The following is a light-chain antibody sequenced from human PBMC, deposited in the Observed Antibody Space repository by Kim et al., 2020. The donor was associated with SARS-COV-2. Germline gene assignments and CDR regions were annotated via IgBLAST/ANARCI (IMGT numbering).Light chain of an antibody. CDR3: QQSYITPFT. Sequence: ASCGDSVTITCRTTQSISSHLNWYQQKPGRAPKLLISAASTLQGGVPSRFSGSGSETDFTLTISSLQPEDFATYFCQQSYITPFTFGPGTKVDIK. CDR1: QSISSH. V-gene: IGKV1-39*01. CDR2: AAS. J-gene: IGKJ3*01.